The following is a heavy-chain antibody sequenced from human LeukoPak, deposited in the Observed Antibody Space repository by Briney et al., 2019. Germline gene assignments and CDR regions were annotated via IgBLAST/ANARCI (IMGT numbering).Heavy chain of an antibody. CDR2: ISSSSSYI. CDR1: GFTFSSYS. V-gene: IGHV3-21*01. Sequence: GGSLRLSCAASGFTFSSYSMNWVRQAPGKGLEWVSSISSSSSYIYYADSVKGRFTISRDNAKNSLYLQMNSLRAEDTAVYYCARDQRSDYNWSDESDSMDVWGQGTTVTASS. CDR3: ARDQRSDYNWSDESDSMDV. J-gene: IGHJ6*02. D-gene: IGHD1-1*01.